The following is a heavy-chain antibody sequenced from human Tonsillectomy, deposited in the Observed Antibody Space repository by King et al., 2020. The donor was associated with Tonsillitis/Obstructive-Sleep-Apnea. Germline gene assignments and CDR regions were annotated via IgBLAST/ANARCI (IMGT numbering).Heavy chain of an antibody. V-gene: IGHV4-34*01. J-gene: IGHJ6*03. D-gene: IGHD6-13*01. CDR3: ARLARAAAPYYYYYYMDV. Sequence: VQLQQWGAGLLKPSETLSLTCAVYGGSFSGYYWSWIRQPPGKGLEWIGEINHSGSTNYNPSLKSRVTISVDTSKNQFSLKLSSVTAADPAVYYCARLARAAAPYYYYYYMDVWGKGTTVTVSS. CDR1: GGSFSGYY. CDR2: INHSGST.